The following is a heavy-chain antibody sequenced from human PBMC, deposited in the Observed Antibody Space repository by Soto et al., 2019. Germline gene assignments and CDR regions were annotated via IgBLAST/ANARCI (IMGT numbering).Heavy chain of an antibody. D-gene: IGHD5-18*01. CDR2: IDWDDDK. CDR1: GFSLSTSGMC. Sequence: VSGPTLVNPTQPLKLPCTFSGFSLSTSGMCVSWFRQPPGKALEWLALIDWDDDKYYSTSLKTRLTISKDTSKNQVVLTMTNMDPVDTATYYCARIEKGEWLYFDYWGQGTLVTVS. J-gene: IGHJ4*02. V-gene: IGHV2-70*01. CDR3: ARIEKGEWLYFDY.